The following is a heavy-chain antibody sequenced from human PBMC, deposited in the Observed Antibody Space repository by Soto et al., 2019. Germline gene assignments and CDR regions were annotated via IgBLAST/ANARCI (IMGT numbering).Heavy chain of an antibody. CDR3: VKDKGIEAMDV. Sequence: PGGSLRLSCVPSGFTFSRITMNWVRQAPGKGLEWVASITSSGSYVYYADSVKGRFSASRDNAKNSLSLQMDSLRPDDSAIYFCVKDKGIEAMDVWGQGTTVTVSS. J-gene: IGHJ6*02. D-gene: IGHD3-3*02. V-gene: IGHV3-21*01. CDR2: ITSSGSYV. CDR1: GFTFSRIT.